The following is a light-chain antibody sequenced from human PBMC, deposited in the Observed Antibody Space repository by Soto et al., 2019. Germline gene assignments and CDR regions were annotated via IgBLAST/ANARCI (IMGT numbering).Light chain of an antibody. CDR3: QQYNNWPMYT. Sequence: DIQITQSPSSLSPSVGDKVTITCRASQDIANYLAWFQQKPGKAPKTLIFAASSLHNGVPSHFRGSGFGTDFTLTINSLQPEDFATYYCQQYNNWPMYTFGQGTKLEIK. CDR1: QDIANY. J-gene: IGKJ2*01. V-gene: IGKV1-16*02. CDR2: AAS.